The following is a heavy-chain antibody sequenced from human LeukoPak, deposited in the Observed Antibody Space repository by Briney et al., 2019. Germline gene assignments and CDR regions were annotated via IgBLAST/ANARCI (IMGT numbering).Heavy chain of an antibody. CDR1: GGSISSSSYY. CDR3: ARRAVATFDI. J-gene: IGHJ4*02. CDR2: IYYSGST. D-gene: IGHD5-12*01. V-gene: IGHV4-39*01. Sequence: SGTLSLTCTVSGGSISSSSYYWGWIRQPPGKGLEWIGSIYYSGSTYYNPSLKSRVTISVDTSKNQFSLKLSSVTAADTAVYYCARRAVATFDIWGQGTLVTVSS.